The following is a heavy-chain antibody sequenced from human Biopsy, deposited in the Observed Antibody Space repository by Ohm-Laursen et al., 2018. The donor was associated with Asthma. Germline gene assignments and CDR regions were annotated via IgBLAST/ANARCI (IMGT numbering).Heavy chain of an antibody. D-gene: IGHD3-3*01. CDR3: AKDTEGRYDFWSGLSYNYYGMDV. J-gene: IGHJ6*02. V-gene: IGHV3-30*18. CDR1: GLTFSSYG. CDR2: ISYDGSNK. Sequence: SLRLSCTASGLTFSSYGMYWVRQAPGKGLEWVAVISYDGSNKYYADSVKGRFTISRDNSKNTLYLQMNSLRAEDTAVYYCAKDTEGRYDFWSGLSYNYYGMDVWGQGTTVTVSS.